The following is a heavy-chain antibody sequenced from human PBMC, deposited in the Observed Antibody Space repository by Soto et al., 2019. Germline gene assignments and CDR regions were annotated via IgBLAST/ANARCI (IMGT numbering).Heavy chain of an antibody. V-gene: IGHV1-3*01. CDR1: GYTFTSYA. J-gene: IGHJ5*02. CDR3: AREGFTWFDP. Sequence: AXVXXSCXXSGYTFTSYAMHWVRQAPGQRLEWMGWINAGNGNTKYSQKFQGRVTITRDTSASTAYMELSSLRSEDTAVYYCAREGFTWFDPWGQGTLVTVSS. CDR2: INAGNGNT.